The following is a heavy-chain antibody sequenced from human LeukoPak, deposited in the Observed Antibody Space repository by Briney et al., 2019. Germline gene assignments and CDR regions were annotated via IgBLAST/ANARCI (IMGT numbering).Heavy chain of an antibody. Sequence: SETLSLTCAVYGGSFSGYYWSWIRQLPGKGLEWIGEINHSGSTNYNPSLKSRVTISVDTSKNQFSLKLSSVTAADTAVYYCARTNSGSYFSLGVARNFDYWGQGTLVTVSS. J-gene: IGHJ4*02. D-gene: IGHD1-26*01. CDR2: INHSGST. V-gene: IGHV4-34*01. CDR1: GGSFSGYY. CDR3: ARTNSGSYFSLGVARNFDY.